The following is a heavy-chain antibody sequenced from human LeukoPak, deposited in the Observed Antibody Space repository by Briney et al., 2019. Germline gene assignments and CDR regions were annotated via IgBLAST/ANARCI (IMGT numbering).Heavy chain of an antibody. Sequence: PSGTLSLTCTVSGDSINSLDLWSWIRQPPGKGLEWIGYIYYSGSSYSNPSLRSRITISVDTSKNQFSLKLNSVTAADTAVYYCARASYEAEGFDSWGQGTLVTVSS. J-gene: IGHJ4*02. V-gene: IGHV4-30-4*01. CDR3: ARASYEAEGFDS. D-gene: IGHD3-3*01. CDR1: GDSINSLDL. CDR2: IYYSGSS.